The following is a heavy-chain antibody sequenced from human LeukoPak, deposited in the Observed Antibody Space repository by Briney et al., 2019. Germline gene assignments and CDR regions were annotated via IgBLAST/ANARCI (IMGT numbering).Heavy chain of an antibody. V-gene: IGHV3-7*01. Sequence: GGSLRLSCRGSGFTFSTYWTHWLRQAPGKGLEWVASMNQDRRETYSVDSVKGRFTISRDNAKNSLYLQMNSLRAEDTAVYYCARRYMDVWGKGTTVTVSS. CDR2: MNQDRRET. CDR3: ARRYMDV. CDR1: GFTFSTYW. J-gene: IGHJ6*03.